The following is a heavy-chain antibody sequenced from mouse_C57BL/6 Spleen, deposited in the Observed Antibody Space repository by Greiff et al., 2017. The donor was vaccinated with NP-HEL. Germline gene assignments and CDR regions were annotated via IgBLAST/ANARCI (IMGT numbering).Heavy chain of an antibody. J-gene: IGHJ3*01. CDR2: IDPSDSET. CDR1: GYTFTSYW. D-gene: IGHD1-1*01. Sequence: QVHVKQPGAELVRPGSSVKLSCKASGYTFTSYWMHWVKQRPIQGLEWIGNIDPSDSETHYNQKFKDKATLTVDKSSSTAYMQLSSLTSEDSAVYYCARWGSSYGWFAYWGQGTLVTVSA. V-gene: IGHV1-52*01. CDR3: ARWGSSYGWFAY.